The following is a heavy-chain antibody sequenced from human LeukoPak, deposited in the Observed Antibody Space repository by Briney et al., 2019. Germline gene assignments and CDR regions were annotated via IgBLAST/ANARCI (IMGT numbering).Heavy chain of an antibody. CDR3: ARGKRTFDP. CDR1: GFTLTGHY. V-gene: IGHV3-11*01. CDR2: ISSGSYSK. Sequence: GGSLRLSCFASGFTLTGHYMSWLRQAPGKGPEWVSYISSGSYSKYYADSVKGRFTISRDNTNNSLYLEMNSLRVEDTGFYYCARGKRTFDPWGQGTLVTVSS. J-gene: IGHJ5*02.